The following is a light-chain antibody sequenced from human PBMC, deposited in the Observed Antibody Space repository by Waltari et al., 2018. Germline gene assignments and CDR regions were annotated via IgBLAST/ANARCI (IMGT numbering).Light chain of an antibody. CDR2: KAS. Sequence: DIQMTQSPSTLSASVGDRITITCRTSQSVKNNLAWYQQKPGKAPKFLIHKASRLEGGVPSRFSGSGYGTEFTLTISSLQPDDFATYYCQEYDSLPVTFGGGTRVEIK. J-gene: IGKJ4*01. CDR3: QEYDSLPVT. V-gene: IGKV1-5*03. CDR1: QSVKNN.